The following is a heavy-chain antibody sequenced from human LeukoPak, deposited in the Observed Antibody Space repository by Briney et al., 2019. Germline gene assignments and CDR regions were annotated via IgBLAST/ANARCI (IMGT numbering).Heavy chain of an antibody. CDR2: IGAFGDT. CDR3: ARAASYNYNNRPYLFDS. CDR1: GFAFSSYD. Sequence: GGSLRLSCTASGFAFSSYDMHWVRQASGKGLEWVSGIGAFGDTYYGVAVRGRFTISSDKAKNSLYLQMNSLGAGDTAVYFCARAASYNYNNRPYLFDSWGQGTLVAVSS. D-gene: IGHD5-24*01. J-gene: IGHJ4*02. V-gene: IGHV3-13*01.